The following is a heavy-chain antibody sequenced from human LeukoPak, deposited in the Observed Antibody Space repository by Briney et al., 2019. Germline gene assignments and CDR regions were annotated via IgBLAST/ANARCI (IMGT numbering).Heavy chain of an antibody. CDR2: ISTNSGGT. J-gene: IGHJ2*01. Sequence: ASVKVSCKPSGYTFSGFYIHWVRQAPGQGLAWMGWISTNSGGTDYPQRFQGRVTMTRDTSISTAYMELSSLRSDDTAVYYCAIQPWGSGNNWYFDLWGRGTLVT. CDR3: AIQPWGSGNNWYFDL. CDR1: GYTFSGFY. V-gene: IGHV1-2*02. D-gene: IGHD7-27*01.